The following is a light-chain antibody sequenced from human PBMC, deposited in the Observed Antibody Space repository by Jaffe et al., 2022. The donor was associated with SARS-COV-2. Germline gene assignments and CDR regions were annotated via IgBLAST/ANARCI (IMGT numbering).Light chain of an antibody. CDR2: DIS. J-gene: IGKJ1*01. Sequence: EIVLTQSPATLSLSPGDRATLSCRASQSGSTYLAWFQQKLGQAPRLLIYDISKRATGIPARFSGSGSGTDFTLTISSLEPEDFAVYYCLLRSSWPWTFGQGTKVEIK. CDR3: LLRSSWPWT. CDR1: QSGSTY. V-gene: IGKV3-11*01.